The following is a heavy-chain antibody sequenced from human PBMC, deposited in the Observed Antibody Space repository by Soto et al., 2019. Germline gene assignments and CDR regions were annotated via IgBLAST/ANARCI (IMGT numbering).Heavy chain of an antibody. CDR2: INPIDSDT. Sequence: PGESLKISCKASGCIFTTYWIAWVRQMPGQGLEWIGIINPIDSDTRYSPSFQGQVTISADKSISTTYLQWSSLKASDTAIYYCARQWNFDYWGQGTLVTVSS. CDR3: ARQWNFDY. CDR1: GCIFTTYW. J-gene: IGHJ4*02. D-gene: IGHD5-12*01. V-gene: IGHV5-51*01.